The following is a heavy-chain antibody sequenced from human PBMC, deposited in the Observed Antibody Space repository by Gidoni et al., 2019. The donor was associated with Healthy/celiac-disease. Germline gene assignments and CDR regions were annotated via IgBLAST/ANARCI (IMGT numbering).Heavy chain of an antibody. V-gene: IGHV3-30-3*01. CDR2: ISYDGSNK. Sequence: QVQLVESGGGVVQPGRSLRLSCAASGFPFSSYAMPRVRQAPGKGLEWVAVISYDGSNKYYADSVKGRFTISRDNSKNTLYLQMNSLRAEDTAVYYCARAGPAAMGNYFDYWGQGTLVTVSS. CDR3: ARAGPAAMGNYFDY. J-gene: IGHJ4*02. D-gene: IGHD2-2*01. CDR1: GFPFSSYA.